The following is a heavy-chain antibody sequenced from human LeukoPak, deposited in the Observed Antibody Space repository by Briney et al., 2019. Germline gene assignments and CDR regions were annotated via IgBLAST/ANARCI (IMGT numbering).Heavy chain of an antibody. CDR1: GITVSSNY. Sequence: GGSLRLSCAASGITVSSNYMSWVRQAPGKGLEWVSVIYSGGSTYYADSVKGRFTISRDNSKNTLYLQMNSLRAEDTAVYYCARMPHYYDSSGYGGDWLYWGQGTLVTVSS. CDR2: IYSGGST. V-gene: IGHV3-53*01. CDR3: ARMPHYYDSSGYGGDWLY. D-gene: IGHD3-22*01. J-gene: IGHJ4*02.